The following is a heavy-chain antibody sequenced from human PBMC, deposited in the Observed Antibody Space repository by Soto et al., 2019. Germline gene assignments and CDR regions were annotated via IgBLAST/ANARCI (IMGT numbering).Heavy chain of an antibody. D-gene: IGHD1-7*01. CDR3: ARDHGLTGITGGMDV. CDR1: GGSITSAAYF. V-gene: IGHV4-31*03. Sequence: SETLSSTCTVSGGSITSAAYFSSWIRQPPEKGLEWIGYIYYSGSTYYNPALQSRVTISVDTSKNQFSVKLSSVTAAGTAVYYSARDHGLTGITGGMDVWGQGTTVTVSS. CDR2: IYYSGST. J-gene: IGHJ6*02.